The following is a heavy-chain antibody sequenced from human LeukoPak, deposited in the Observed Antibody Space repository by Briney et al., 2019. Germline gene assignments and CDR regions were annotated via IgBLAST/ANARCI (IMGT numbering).Heavy chain of an antibody. D-gene: IGHD2-15*01. Sequence: ASVKVSCKASGYTFTSYYMHWVRQAPGQGLEWMGIINPSGGSTSYAQKFQGRVTMTRDTSTSTVYMELSSLRSEDTAVYYRARDQMRKYCSGGSCYSYNWFDPWGQGTLVTVSS. CDR3: ARDQMRKYCSGGSCYSYNWFDP. CDR1: GYTFTSYY. J-gene: IGHJ5*02. CDR2: INPSGGST. V-gene: IGHV1-46*01.